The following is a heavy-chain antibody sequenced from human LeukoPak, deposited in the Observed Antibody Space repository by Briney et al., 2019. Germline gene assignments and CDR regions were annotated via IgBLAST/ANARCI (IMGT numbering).Heavy chain of an antibody. CDR1: RFTFDDYT. CDR2: ISWDGGST. J-gene: IGHJ6*03. V-gene: IGHV3-43*01. Sequence: GGSLPLSCPASRFTFDDYTMHWVRQAAAKGEEGVSLISWDGGSTYYADSVKGRFTISRDNSKNSLYLQMNSLRTEDTALYYCAKANSYYYYMDVWGKGTTVTVSS. CDR3: AKANSYYYYMDV.